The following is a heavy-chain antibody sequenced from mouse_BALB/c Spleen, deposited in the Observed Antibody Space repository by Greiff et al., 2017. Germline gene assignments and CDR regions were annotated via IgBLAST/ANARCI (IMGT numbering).Heavy chain of an antibody. V-gene: IGHV1S34*01. J-gene: IGHJ3*01. Sequence: LVKTGASVKISCKASGYSFTGYYMHWVKQSHGKSLEWIGYISCYNGATSYNQKFKGKATFTVDTSSSTAYMQFNSLTSEDSAVYYCARGAIYYDFWFAYWGQGTLVTVSA. CDR3: ARGAIYYDFWFAY. CDR2: ISCYNGAT. CDR1: GYSFTGYY. D-gene: IGHD2-4*01.